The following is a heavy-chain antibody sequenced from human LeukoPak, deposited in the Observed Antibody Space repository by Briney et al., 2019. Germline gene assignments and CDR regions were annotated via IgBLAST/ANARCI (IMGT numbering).Heavy chain of an antibody. CDR2: ISYDGSNK. Sequence: PGGSLRLSCAASGFTFSSYAMHWVRQAPGKGLEWVAVISYDGSNKYYADSVKGRFTISRDNSKNTLYLQMNSLRAEDTAVYYCARNRITSPIWFDPWGQGTLVTVSS. J-gene: IGHJ5*02. CDR3: ARNRITSPIWFDP. V-gene: IGHV3-30*04. D-gene: IGHD3-10*01. CDR1: GFTFSSYA.